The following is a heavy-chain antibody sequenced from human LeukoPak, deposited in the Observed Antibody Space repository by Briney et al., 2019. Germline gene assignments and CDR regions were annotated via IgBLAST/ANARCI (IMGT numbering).Heavy chain of an antibody. J-gene: IGHJ5*02. Sequence: GASVKVSYKASGYTFTSYDINWVRQATGQGLEWMGWMNPNSGNTGYAQKFQGRVTMTRNTSISTAYMELSSLRSEDTAVYYCARVKVYYGKVKNWFDPWGQGTLVTVSS. CDR2: MNPNSGNT. V-gene: IGHV1-8*01. CDR1: GYTFTSYD. D-gene: IGHD4-17*01. CDR3: ARVKVYYGKVKNWFDP.